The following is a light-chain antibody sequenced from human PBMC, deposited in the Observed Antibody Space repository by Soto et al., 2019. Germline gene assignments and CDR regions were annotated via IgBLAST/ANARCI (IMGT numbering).Light chain of an antibody. CDR1: QSVDTTY. Sequence: EIVLTQSPGTLSLSPGERATLSCMTSQSVDTTYFTWFQQKPGQAPRLLIYGASTRATGVPDRFSGSGSGTDFTLTISRLEPEDLAVYYCQQYGNSRITFGQGTRLE. CDR3: QQYGNSRIT. J-gene: IGKJ5*01. V-gene: IGKV3-20*01. CDR2: GAS.